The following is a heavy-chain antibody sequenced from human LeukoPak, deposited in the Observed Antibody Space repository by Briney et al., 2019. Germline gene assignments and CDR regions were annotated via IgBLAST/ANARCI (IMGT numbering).Heavy chain of an antibody. CDR3: ARDIGGPSGI. CDR1: GYTFTDYY. V-gene: IGHV1-2*06. CDR2: INPNSGVT. Sequence: ASVKVSCKASGYTFTDYYIHWVRQAPGQGLERMGRINPNSGVTNYAQKFQGRVTMTRDTSISTAYMELIRLTPDDTAIYYCARDIGGPSGIWGQGTMVSVSS. D-gene: IGHD1-26*01. J-gene: IGHJ3*02.